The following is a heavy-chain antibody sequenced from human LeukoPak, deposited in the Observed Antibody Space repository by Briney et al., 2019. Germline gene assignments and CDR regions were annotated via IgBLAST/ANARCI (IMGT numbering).Heavy chain of an antibody. CDR2: INRDGSER. V-gene: IGHV3-7*03. CDR1: GFTFSNYW. J-gene: IGHJ6*02. Sequence: GGSLRFSCAASGFTFSNYWMTWVRQAPGKGLEWVANINRDGSERYYVDSVKGRFTSSRDDAKSSLYLQMNSLRAEDTAVYYCARRNAMDVWGQGTTVTVSS. CDR3: ARRNAMDV.